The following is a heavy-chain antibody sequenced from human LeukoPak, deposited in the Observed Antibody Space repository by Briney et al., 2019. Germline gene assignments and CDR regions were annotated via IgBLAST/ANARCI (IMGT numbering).Heavy chain of an antibody. D-gene: IGHD3-10*01. CDR2: IYSGGST. V-gene: IGHV3-66*01. Sequence: GGSLRLSCAASEFSVGSNYMTWVRQAPGKGLEWVSLIYSGGSTYYADSVKGRFTISRDNAKNSLYLQMNSLRAEDTAVYYCARDNKWFGELLPGYYYYYMDVWGKGTTVTISS. J-gene: IGHJ6*03. CDR1: EFSVGSNY. CDR3: ARDNKWFGELLPGYYYYYMDV.